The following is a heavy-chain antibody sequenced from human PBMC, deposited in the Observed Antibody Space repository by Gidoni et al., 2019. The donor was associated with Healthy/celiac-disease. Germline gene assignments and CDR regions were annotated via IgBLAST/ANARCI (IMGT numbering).Heavy chain of an antibody. CDR1: GFTFSSYD. D-gene: IGHD5-18*01. CDR2: IGTAGDT. Sequence: EVQLVESGGGLVQPGGSLRLSCAASGFTFSSYDMNWVRQATGKGLEWVSAIGTAGDTYYPGSVKGRFTISRENAKNSLYLQMNSLRAGDTAVYYCARGGGYSYGHETSFDYWGQGTLVTVSS. V-gene: IGHV3-13*01. J-gene: IGHJ4*02. CDR3: ARGGGYSYGHETSFDY.